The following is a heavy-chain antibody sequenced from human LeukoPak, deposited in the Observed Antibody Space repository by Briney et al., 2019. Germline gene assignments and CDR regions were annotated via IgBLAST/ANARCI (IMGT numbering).Heavy chain of an antibody. Sequence: GGSLRLSCAASGFTFSSYAMSWVRQAPGKGLEWVSAISGSGGSTYYADSVKGRFTISRDNSKNTLYLQMNSLRAEDTAVYYCAKLIFKPYGGNSGYFAYWGQGTLVTVSS. V-gene: IGHV3-23*01. CDR2: ISGSGGST. CDR3: AKLIFKPYGGNSGYFAY. CDR1: GFTFSSYA. J-gene: IGHJ4*02. D-gene: IGHD4-23*01.